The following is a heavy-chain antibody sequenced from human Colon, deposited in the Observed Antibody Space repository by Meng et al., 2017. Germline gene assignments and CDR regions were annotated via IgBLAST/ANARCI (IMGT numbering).Heavy chain of an antibody. CDR2: IYYSGST. CDR3: ARLSGGQWLDS. J-gene: IGHJ4*02. V-gene: IGHV4-30-4*01. D-gene: IGHD2-15*01. CDR1: GGSISSGDYY. Sequence: QGQLQGSGPGLVKPSQTLSLTCTVSGGSISSGDYYWSWIRQPPGKGLEWIGYIYYSGSTYYNPSLKSRVTISLYTSKNQFSLRLTSVAAADTAVYYCARLSGGQWLDSWGQGTLVTVSS.